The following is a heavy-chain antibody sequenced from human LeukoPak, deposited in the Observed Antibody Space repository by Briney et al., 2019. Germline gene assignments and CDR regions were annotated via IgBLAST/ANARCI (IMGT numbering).Heavy chain of an antibody. Sequence: SETLSLTCAVSGYSFSSGYYWGWIRQPPGKGLEWIGNIYHSGTTSYNPSLKSRVTISGDTSKNHFSLNLSSVTAADTAVYFCASKSGYDVGLDYWGQGILVAVSS. CDR3: ASKSGYDVGLDY. CDR1: GYSFSSGYY. V-gene: IGHV4-38-2*01. J-gene: IGHJ4*02. D-gene: IGHD5-12*01. CDR2: IYHSGTT.